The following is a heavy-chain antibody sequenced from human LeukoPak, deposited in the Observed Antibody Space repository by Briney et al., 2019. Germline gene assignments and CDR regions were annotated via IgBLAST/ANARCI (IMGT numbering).Heavy chain of an antibody. Sequence: GGSLRLSCAASGFTFISYAMSWVRQAQGKGLEWVSAISGSGGSTYYADSVKGRFTISRDNSKNTLYLQMNSLRAEDTAVYYCAGFGELRTFDYWGQGTLVTVSS. V-gene: IGHV3-23*01. D-gene: IGHD3-10*01. J-gene: IGHJ4*02. CDR2: ISGSGGST. CDR1: GFTFISYA. CDR3: AGFGELRTFDY.